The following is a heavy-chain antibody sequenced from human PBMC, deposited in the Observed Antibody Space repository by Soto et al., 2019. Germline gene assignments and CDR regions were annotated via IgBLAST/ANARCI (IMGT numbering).Heavy chain of an antibody. V-gene: IGHV3-64D*06. CDR2: IGGDGRST. CDR1: GFTFSTYA. CDR3: VKDHGDYTQYYYYYYGLDV. D-gene: IGHD4-17*01. Sequence: PWGSLRLSCSASGFTFSTYAMHWVRQAPGKGLEYVSGIGGDGRSTNYADSVKGRFTISRDNSKTSLYLQMSSLRPEDTAVYFCVKDHGDYTQYYYYYYGLDVWGQGTTVTVSS. J-gene: IGHJ6*02.